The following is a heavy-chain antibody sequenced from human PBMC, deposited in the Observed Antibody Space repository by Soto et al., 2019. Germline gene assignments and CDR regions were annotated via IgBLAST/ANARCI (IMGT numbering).Heavy chain of an antibody. CDR3: ARDHSRNYRGLAYFDY. D-gene: IGHD1-7*01. CDR1: GGSISSYY. Sequence: SETLSLTCTVSGGSISSYYWSWIRQPPGKGLEWIGYIYYSGSTNYNPSLKSRVTISVDTSKNQFSLKLSSVTAADTAVYYCARDHSRNYRGLAYFDYWGQGTLVTVSS. J-gene: IGHJ4*02. V-gene: IGHV4-59*01. CDR2: IYYSGST.